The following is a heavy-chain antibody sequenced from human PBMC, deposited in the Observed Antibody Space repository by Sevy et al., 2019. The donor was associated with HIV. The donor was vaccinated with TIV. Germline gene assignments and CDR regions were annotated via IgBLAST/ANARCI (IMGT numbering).Heavy chain of an antibody. CDR3: AREFYYGLGNSYGDAFDI. J-gene: IGHJ3*02. CDR1: GYKFTTYW. Sequence: GESLKISCKAFGYKFTTYWIGWVRQMPGKGLEWVGIIYPGDSHTRYSPSFQGQVTMSADKSINTAYLQWSSLKASDTAIDYCAREFYYGLGNSYGDAFDIWGQGTMVTVSS. CDR2: IYPGDSHT. D-gene: IGHD3-10*01. V-gene: IGHV5-51*01.